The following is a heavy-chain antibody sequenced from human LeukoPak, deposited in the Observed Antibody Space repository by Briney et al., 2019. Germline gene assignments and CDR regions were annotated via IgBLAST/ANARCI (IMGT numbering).Heavy chain of an antibody. J-gene: IGHJ4*02. D-gene: IGHD5-12*01. V-gene: IGHV3-23*01. CDR2: ISGSGGST. Sequence: PGGSLRLSCAASGFTFSNAWMSWVRQAPGKGLEWVSAISGSGGSTYYADSVKGRFTISRDNSKNTLYLQMNSLRAEDTAVYYCAKNEYSGCDGGPGYFDYWGQGTLVTVSS. CDR1: GFTFSNAW. CDR3: AKNEYSGCDGGPGYFDY.